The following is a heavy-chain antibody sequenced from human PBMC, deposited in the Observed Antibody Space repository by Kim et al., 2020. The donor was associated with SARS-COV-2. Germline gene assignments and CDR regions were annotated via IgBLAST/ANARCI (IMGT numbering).Heavy chain of an antibody. V-gene: IGHV1-69*13. D-gene: IGHD3-10*01. CDR1: GGTFSSYA. J-gene: IGHJ4*02. Sequence: SVKVSCKASGGTFSSYAISWVRQAPGQGLEWMGGIIPIFGTANYAQKFQGRVTITADESTSTAYMELSSLRSEDTAVYYCARDQAPYYYGSGSYYSDYWGQGTLVTVSS. CDR2: IIPIFGTA. CDR3: ARDQAPYYYGSGSYYSDY.